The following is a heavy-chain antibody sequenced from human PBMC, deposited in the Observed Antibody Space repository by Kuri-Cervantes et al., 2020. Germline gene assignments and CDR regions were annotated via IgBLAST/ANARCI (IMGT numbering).Heavy chain of an antibody. Sequence: GGSLRLSCAASGFTFSSYAMSWVRQAPGKGLEWVSGISGSGGSTYYADSVKGRFTISRDNAKNSLYLQMNSLRDEDTAVYYCATNRRWLQFPYYYGMDVWAKGPRSPSP. D-gene: IGHD5-24*01. CDR1: GFTFSSYA. CDR3: ATNRRWLQFPYYYGMDV. V-gene: IGHV3-23*01. CDR2: ISGSGGST. J-gene: IGHJ6*02.